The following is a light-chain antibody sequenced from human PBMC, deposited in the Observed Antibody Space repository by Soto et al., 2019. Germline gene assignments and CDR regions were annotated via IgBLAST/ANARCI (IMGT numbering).Light chain of an antibody. CDR3: QQYNSYPLT. CDR2: KAS. Sequence: DIQMTQSPSTLSASVGARVTIPCRASQSISSWLAWYQQKPGKAPKLLIYKASSLESGVPSRFSGSGSGTEFTLTISSLQPDDFATYYCQQYNSYPLTFGGGTKVDIK. CDR1: QSISSW. V-gene: IGKV1-5*03. J-gene: IGKJ4*01.